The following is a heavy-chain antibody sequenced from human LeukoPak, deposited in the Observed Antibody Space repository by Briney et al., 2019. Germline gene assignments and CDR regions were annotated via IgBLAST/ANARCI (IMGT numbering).Heavy chain of an antibody. CDR2: IYTSGST. J-gene: IGHJ3*02. Sequence: TLSLTCTVSGGSISSGSYYWSWIRQPAGKGLEWIGRIYTSGSTNYNPSLESRVVISLDTSKNQFSLKLSSVTAADTAVYYCARAGGDYDSSGYQLFDIWGQGTMVTVSS. V-gene: IGHV4-61*02. D-gene: IGHD3-22*01. CDR3: ARAGGDYDSSGYQLFDI. CDR1: GGSISSGSYY.